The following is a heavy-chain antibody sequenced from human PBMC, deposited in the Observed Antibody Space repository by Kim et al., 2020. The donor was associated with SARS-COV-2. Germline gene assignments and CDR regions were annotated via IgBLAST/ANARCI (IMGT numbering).Heavy chain of an antibody. Sequence: ASVKVSCKASGYTFTSYGISWVRQAPGQGLEWMGWISAYNGNTNYAQKLQGRVTMTTDTSTSTAYMELRSLRSDDTAVYYCARDNGVVTPRAGPYYYYYYGMDVWGQGTTVTVSS. V-gene: IGHV1-18*01. CDR1: GYTFTSYG. CDR3: ARDNGVVTPRAGPYYYYYYGMDV. D-gene: IGHD2-21*02. CDR2: ISAYNGNT. J-gene: IGHJ6*02.